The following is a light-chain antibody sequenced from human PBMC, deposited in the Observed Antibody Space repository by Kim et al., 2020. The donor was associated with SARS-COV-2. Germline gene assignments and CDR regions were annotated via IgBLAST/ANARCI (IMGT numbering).Light chain of an antibody. CDR3: QQYDSAPWYT. CDR1: QGISNS. Sequence: DIQMTQSPSSLSASIGDRVTITCRASQGISNSLVWYQQKPGKAPKLLLYAASRLASGVPSRFSGSGFGTDYTLTITSLQPEDFATYYCQQYDSAPWYTFGQGTKLEI. J-gene: IGKJ2*01. CDR2: AAS. V-gene: IGKV1-NL1*01.